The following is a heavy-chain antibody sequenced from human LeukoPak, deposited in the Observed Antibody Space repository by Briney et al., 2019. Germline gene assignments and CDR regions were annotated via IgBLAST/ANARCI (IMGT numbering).Heavy chain of an antibody. CDR1: GFTFDDYA. Sequence: GGSLRLSCAASGFTFDDYAMHWVRQAPGKGLEWVSGISWNSGSIGYADSAKGRFTISRDNAKNSLYLQMNSLRAEDTALYYCAKEYYDFWSGYYYFDYWGQGTLVTVSS. V-gene: IGHV3-9*01. D-gene: IGHD3-3*01. CDR3: AKEYYDFWSGYYYFDY. J-gene: IGHJ4*02. CDR2: ISWNSGSI.